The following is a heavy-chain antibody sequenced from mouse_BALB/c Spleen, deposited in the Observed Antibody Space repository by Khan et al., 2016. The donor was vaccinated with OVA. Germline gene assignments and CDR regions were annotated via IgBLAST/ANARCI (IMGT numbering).Heavy chain of an antibody. CDR2: ISSGDST. J-gene: IGHJ3*01. CDR3: ARDYWFAY. V-gene: IGHV5-6-5*01. CDR1: GFTFSNYA. Sequence: EVMLVESGGGLVKPGGSLKLSCAASGFTFSNYAMSWVRQSPEKRLEWVASISSGDSTYYPDSVKGRFIISRDNARNILYLQMSSLRSEDTAMYYCARDYWFAYWGQGTLVTVSA.